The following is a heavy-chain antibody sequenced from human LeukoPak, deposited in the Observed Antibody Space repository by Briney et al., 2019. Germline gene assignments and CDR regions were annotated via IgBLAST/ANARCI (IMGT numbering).Heavy chain of an antibody. J-gene: IGHJ4*02. CDR2: ISYDGSNK. V-gene: IGHV3-30*18. D-gene: IGHD3-9*01. CDR3: AKDMDDILTGYSALDY. Sequence: GGSLRLSCAASGFTFSSYGMHWVRQAPGKGLEWVAVISYDGSNKYYADSVKGRFTISRDNSKNTLYLQMNGLRAEDTAVYYCAKDMDDILTGYSALDYWGQGTLVTVSS. CDR1: GFTFSSYG.